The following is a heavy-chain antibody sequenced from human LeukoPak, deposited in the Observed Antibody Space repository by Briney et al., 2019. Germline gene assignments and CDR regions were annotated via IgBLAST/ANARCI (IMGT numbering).Heavy chain of an antibody. J-gene: IGHJ4*02. Sequence: PSETLSLTCTVSGGSINTYYWGWIRQTPGKGLEWIGYIYSRGSTNYNPSLKSRVTISVDTSKNQFSLKLTSVTAADTAVYYCARGFDDYYVLRGYEYWGQGILVTVSS. V-gene: IGHV4-59*01. CDR1: GGSINTYY. CDR3: ARGFDDYYVLRGYEY. CDR2: IYSRGST. D-gene: IGHD3-10*02.